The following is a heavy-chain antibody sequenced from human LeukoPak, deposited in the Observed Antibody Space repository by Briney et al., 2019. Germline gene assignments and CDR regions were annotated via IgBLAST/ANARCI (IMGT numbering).Heavy chain of an antibody. CDR1: GFTFSSYG. CDR2: ISGSSSTI. J-gene: IGHJ4*02. V-gene: IGHV3-48*04. Sequence: GGSLRLSCAASGFTFSSYGMTWVREAPGKGLEWVSYISGSSSTIYYADSVKGRFPISRDNHKNSLYLQIHSLRAEDTAMYYCARDYEDLYCTGGTCPFDYRGQGTLVTVPS. D-gene: IGHD2-15*01. CDR3: ARDYEDLYCTGGTCPFDY.